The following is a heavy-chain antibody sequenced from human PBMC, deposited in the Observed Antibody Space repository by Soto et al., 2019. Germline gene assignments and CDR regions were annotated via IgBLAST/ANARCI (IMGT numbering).Heavy chain of an antibody. J-gene: IGHJ5*02. Sequence: PGGSLRLSCAASGFTFSDYYMSWIRQAPGKGLEWLAYISRDGNAIFYADSVNGRFTISRDNAKNSLFLQMDDLRAEDTGIFFGARGAEMSPLTRCFAPWAQGPLVTVSS. D-gene: IGHD2-8*01. V-gene: IGHV3-11*01. CDR1: GFTFSDYY. CDR2: ISRDGNAI. CDR3: ARGAEMSPLTRCFAP.